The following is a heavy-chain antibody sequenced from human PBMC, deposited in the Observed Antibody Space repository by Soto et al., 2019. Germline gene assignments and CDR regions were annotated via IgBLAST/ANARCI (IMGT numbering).Heavy chain of an antibody. Sequence: PGGSLRLSCAASGFTFSGYAMHWVRQAPGKGLEWLAVISFDGSNKYFADSVKGRFTISRDNSKSTLSLQMNSLRPEDTAVYYCARGFGPGGLGVWGQGTTVTVSS. CDR2: ISFDGSNK. V-gene: IGHV3-30-3*01. CDR1: GFTFSGYA. CDR3: ARGFGPGGLGV. J-gene: IGHJ6*02. D-gene: IGHD3-10*01.